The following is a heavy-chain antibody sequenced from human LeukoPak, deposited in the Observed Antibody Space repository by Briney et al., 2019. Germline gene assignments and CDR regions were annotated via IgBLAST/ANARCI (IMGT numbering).Heavy chain of an antibody. D-gene: IGHD1-26*01. J-gene: IGHJ4*02. CDR3: ARGRTARIVGSSGY. Sequence: ASVKVSCKASGYTFTSYGISWVRQAPGQGLEWMGWISAYNGNTNYAQKLQGRVTMTTHTSTSTAYMELRSLRSDDTAVYYCARGRTARIVGSSGYWGQGTLVTVSS. CDR1: GYTFTSYG. CDR2: ISAYNGNT. V-gene: IGHV1-18*01.